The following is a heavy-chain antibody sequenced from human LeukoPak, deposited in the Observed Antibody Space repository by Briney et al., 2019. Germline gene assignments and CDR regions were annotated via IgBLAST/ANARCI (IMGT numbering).Heavy chain of an antibody. V-gene: IGHV3-21*01. CDR2: ISSSSSYI. CDR1: GFTFSSYS. Sequence: GGSLRLSCAASGFTFSSYSMNWVRQAPGKGLEWVSSISSSSSYIYYTDSVKGRFTISRDNAKNSLYVQMNSLRVEDTAVYFCAWTLGVAPGARYFDYWGQGTLVTVSS. J-gene: IGHJ4*02. CDR3: AWTLGVAPGARYFDY. D-gene: IGHD6-13*01.